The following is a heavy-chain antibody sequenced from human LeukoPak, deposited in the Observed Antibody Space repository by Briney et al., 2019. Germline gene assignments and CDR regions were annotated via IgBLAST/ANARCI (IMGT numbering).Heavy chain of an antibody. CDR3: ARDXPLVDAFDI. D-gene: IGHD2-2*01. CDR2: IYSGGST. CDR1: GFTVSSNY. Sequence: AGGSLRLSCAASGFTVSSNYMSWVRQAPGKGLEWVSVIYSGGSTYYADSVKGRFTISRDNSKNTLYLQMNSLRAEDTAVYYCARDXPLVDAFDIWGQGTMVTVS. J-gene: IGHJ3*02. V-gene: IGHV3-66*01.